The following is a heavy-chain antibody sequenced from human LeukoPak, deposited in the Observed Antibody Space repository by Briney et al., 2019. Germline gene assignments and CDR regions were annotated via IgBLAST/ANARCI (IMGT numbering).Heavy chain of an antibody. D-gene: IGHD6-19*01. CDR3: ATLMYTSGRQGFDS. V-gene: IGHV3-23*01. Sequence: GGSLRLSCAASGFAFNIYPMIWARQAPGEGLEWVSSISANSATTNYADSAKGRFTVSRDNSKSTVYLQMNSLRAEDTAVYYCATLMYTSGRQGFDSWGQGTRVTVSS. J-gene: IGHJ4*02. CDR1: GFAFNIYP. CDR2: ISANSATT.